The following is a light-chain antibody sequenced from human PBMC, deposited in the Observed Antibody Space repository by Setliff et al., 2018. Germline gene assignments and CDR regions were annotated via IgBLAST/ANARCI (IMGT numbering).Light chain of an antibody. J-gene: IGLJ1*01. CDR3: SSYAGSNNYV. V-gene: IGLV2-8*01. Sequence: ALPQPRSVSGSPGQSVTISCTGTSSDVXGYNYXXXXXXXXXXAPNLMXXXVSKRPSGVPDRFSGFKSGNTASLTVSGLQAEDEADYYCSSYAGSNNYVFGTGTKVTVL. CDR2: XVS. CDR1: SSDVXGYNY.